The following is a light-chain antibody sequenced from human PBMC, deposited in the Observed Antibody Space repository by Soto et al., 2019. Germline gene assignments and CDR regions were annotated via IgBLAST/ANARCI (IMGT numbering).Light chain of an antibody. CDR3: QVWDTSSDHPV. Sequence: SYKLTQPPSVSVAPGQTASISCGGNNIGIKDVYWYQQQPGQAPVLVIYDNRDRPSGIPERFSGSNSGNTATLTISRVEAGDEADYYCQVWDTSSDHPVFGGGTKLTVL. CDR2: DNR. CDR1: NIGIKD. V-gene: IGLV3-21*01. J-gene: IGLJ2*01.